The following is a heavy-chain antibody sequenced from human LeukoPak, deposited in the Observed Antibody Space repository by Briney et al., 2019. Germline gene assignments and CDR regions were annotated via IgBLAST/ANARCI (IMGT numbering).Heavy chain of an antibody. V-gene: IGHV4-30-2*01. Sequence: SETLSLTCTVSGGSISSYSWSWIRQPPGKGLEWIGYIYHSGSTYYNPSLKSRVTISVDRSKNQFSLKLSSVTAADTAVYYCARVPGDYGWFDPWGQGTLVTVSS. D-gene: IGHD4-17*01. CDR1: GGSISSYS. CDR2: IYHSGST. J-gene: IGHJ5*02. CDR3: ARVPGDYGWFDP.